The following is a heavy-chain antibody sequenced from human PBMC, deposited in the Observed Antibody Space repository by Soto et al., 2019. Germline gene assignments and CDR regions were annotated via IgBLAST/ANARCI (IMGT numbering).Heavy chain of an antibody. CDR2: IIPILGIA. J-gene: IGHJ4*02. CDR3: GGYDYGDRGYFDY. CDR1: GGTFSSYT. D-gene: IGHD5-12*01. V-gene: IGHV1-69*02. Sequence: QVQLVQSGAEVKKPGSSVKVSCKASGGTFSSYTISWVRQAPGQGLEWMGRIIPILGIANYAQKFQGRVTITADKSTSTAYMELSSLRSEDTAVYYWGGYDYGDRGYFDYWGQGTLVTVSS.